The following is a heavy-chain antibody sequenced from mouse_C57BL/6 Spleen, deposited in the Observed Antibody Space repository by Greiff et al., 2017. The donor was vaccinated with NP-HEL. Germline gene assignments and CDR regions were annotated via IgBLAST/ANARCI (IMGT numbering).Heavy chain of an antibody. Sequence: QVQLQQSGAELVRPGASVTLSCKASGYTFTDYEMHWVKQTPVHGLEWIGAIDPETGGTAYNQKFKGKAILTADKSSSTAYMELRSLTSEDSAVYYCTEGYDGYFSWFAYWGQGTLVTVSA. J-gene: IGHJ3*01. V-gene: IGHV1-15*01. CDR1: GYTFTDYE. D-gene: IGHD2-3*01. CDR3: TEGYDGYFSWFAY. CDR2: IDPETGGT.